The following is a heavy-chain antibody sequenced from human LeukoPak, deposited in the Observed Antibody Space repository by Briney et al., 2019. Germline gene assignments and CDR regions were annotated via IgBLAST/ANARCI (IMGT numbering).Heavy chain of an antibody. Sequence: GSVKVSCKASGYTFTSYDINWVRQATGQGLEWMGWMNPNSGNTGYAQKFQGRVTMTRNTSISTAYMELSSLRSEDTAVYYCARVLGGIAAAGGDYWGQGTLVTVSS. J-gene: IGHJ4*02. V-gene: IGHV1-8*01. CDR1: GYTFTSYD. CDR2: MNPNSGNT. D-gene: IGHD6-25*01. CDR3: ARVLGGIAAAGGDY.